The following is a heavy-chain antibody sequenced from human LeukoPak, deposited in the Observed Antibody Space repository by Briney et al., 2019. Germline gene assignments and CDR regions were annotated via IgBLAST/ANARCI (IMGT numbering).Heavy chain of an antibody. J-gene: IGHJ5*02. Sequence: GGSLRLSCAASGFTFSGRWMSWLRQAPGKGLEWVANINQDGTDKHYVDSVKGRFTISRDNAKNSLYLQMNSLRAEDTAVYYCAREIVGTHKSRFDPWGQGTLVTVSS. CDR2: INQDGTDK. CDR3: AREIVGTHKSRFDP. V-gene: IGHV3-7*03. D-gene: IGHD1-26*01. CDR1: GFTFSGRW.